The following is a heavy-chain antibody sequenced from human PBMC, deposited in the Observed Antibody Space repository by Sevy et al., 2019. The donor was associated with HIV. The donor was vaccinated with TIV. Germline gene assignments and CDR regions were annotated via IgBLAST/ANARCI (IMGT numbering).Heavy chain of an antibody. V-gene: IGHV3-64D*06. J-gene: IGHJ4*02. CDR3: VKPPYDFWSGYYNTAYVDY. Sequence: GGSLRLSCSASGFTFSSYAMHWVRQAPGKGLEYVSAISTNGGSTYYADSVKGRFTISRDNSKNTLYLQMSSLRAEDTAVYYSVKPPYDFWSGYYNTAYVDYWGQGTLVTVSS. D-gene: IGHD3-3*01. CDR2: ISTNGGST. CDR1: GFTFSSYA.